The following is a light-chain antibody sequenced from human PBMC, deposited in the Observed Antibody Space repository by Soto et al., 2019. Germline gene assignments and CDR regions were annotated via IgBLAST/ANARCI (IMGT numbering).Light chain of an antibody. J-gene: IGLJ2*01. CDR1: SSDVGGYNY. CDR3: SSYTSSSLVV. Sequence: QSVLTQPPSASGSPGQSVAISCTGTSSDVGGYNYVSWYQQHPGKAPKLMIYEVRNRPSGVSNRFSGSKSGNTASLTISELQAEDEADYYCSSYTSSSLVVFGGGTKLTVL. V-gene: IGLV2-14*01. CDR2: EVR.